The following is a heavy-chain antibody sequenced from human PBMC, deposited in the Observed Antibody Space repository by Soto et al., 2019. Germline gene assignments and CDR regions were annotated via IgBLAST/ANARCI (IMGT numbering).Heavy chain of an antibody. CDR3: AREIVRTLGGYCSSTSCYYNWFDP. Sequence: SETLSLTCTVSGGSISSYYWSWIRQPPGKGLEWIGYIYYSGSTNYNPSLKSRVTISVDTSKNQFSLKLSSVTAADTAVYYCAREIVRTLGGYCSSTSCYYNWFDPWGQGTLVTVS. V-gene: IGHV4-59*01. CDR2: IYYSGST. J-gene: IGHJ5*02. CDR1: GGSISSYY. D-gene: IGHD2-2*01.